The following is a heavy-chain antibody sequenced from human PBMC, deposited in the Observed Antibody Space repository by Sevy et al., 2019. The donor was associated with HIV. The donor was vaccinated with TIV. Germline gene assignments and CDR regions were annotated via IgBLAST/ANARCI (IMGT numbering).Heavy chain of an antibody. CDR2: ISGSGGRT. CDR1: GFIFRGYA. CDR3: AKDGRPAGFDD. J-gene: IGHJ4*02. Sequence: GGSLRLSCAASGFIFRGYAMAWVRQTPGKGRQWVSAISGSGGRTYYEDSVKGRFTISRDNSMNTLFLEMNNLRVEDTAVYYCAKDGRPAGFDDWGQGTLVTVSS. V-gene: IGHV3-23*01. D-gene: IGHD2-15*01.